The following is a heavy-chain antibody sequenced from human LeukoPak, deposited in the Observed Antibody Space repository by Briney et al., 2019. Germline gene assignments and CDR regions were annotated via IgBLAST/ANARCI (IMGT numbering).Heavy chain of an antibody. CDR3: ARDTSPGITGTY. CDR2: IYHDGRI. J-gene: IGHJ4*02. Sequence: PSETRSLTCTVSGYSITNGYYWGWIRQPPGKGLEWIGSIYHDGRIDYNPSLKSRVTISRDTSNDQFSLKLSSVTAADTAMYYCARDTSPGITGTYWGQGTLVTVSS. D-gene: IGHD1-20*01. CDR1: GYSITNGYY. V-gene: IGHV4-38-2*02.